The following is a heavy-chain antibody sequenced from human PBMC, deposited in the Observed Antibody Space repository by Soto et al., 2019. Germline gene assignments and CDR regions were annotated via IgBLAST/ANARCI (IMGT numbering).Heavy chain of an antibody. V-gene: IGHV1-18*04. CDR2: INPYNRNK. Sequence: ASVNVSCQASGYNFTSFHIIWVRQAPGQGLEWMGWINPYNRNKNCTRKFQGRVTMTTDTPTSTAYMDLRSLTSDDTAVYYCARGYGDSYWGQGTLVTVSS. D-gene: IGHD4-17*01. J-gene: IGHJ4*02. CDR3: ARGYGDSY. CDR1: GYNFTSFH.